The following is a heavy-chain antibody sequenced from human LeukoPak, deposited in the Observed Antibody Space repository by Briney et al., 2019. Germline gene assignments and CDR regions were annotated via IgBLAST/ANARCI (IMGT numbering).Heavy chain of an antibody. V-gene: IGHV3-53*01. Sequence: GGSLRLSCSASGFTVSSNYMSWVRQAPGKGLEWVSVIYSGGSTYYADSVKGRFTISRDNSKNTLYLQMNSLRAEDTAVYYCARDYYDSSVGGDYWGQGTLVTVSS. CDR1: GFTVSSNY. J-gene: IGHJ4*02. CDR3: ARDYYDSSVGGDY. D-gene: IGHD3-22*01. CDR2: IYSGGST.